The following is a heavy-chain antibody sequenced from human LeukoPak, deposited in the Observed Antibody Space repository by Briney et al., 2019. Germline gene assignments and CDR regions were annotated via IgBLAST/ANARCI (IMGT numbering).Heavy chain of an antibody. CDR3: ARESSSANYFDY. V-gene: IGHV1-2*02. Sequence: ASVKVSCKASGYTFTGYYMHWVRQAPGQGLEWMGWINPNSGGTNYAQKFQDRVTMTRDTSISTAYMELSRLRSDDTAVYYCARESSSANYFDYWGQGTLVTVSS. CDR1: GYTFTGYY. J-gene: IGHJ4*02. CDR2: INPNSGGT. D-gene: IGHD6-6*01.